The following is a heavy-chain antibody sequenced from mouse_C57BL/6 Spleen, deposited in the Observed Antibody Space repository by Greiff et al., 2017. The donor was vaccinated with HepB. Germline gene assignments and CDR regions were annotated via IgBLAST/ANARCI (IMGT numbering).Heavy chain of an antibody. CDR2: IYPRDGST. J-gene: IGHJ1*03. D-gene: IGHD1-1*01. V-gene: IGHV1-85*01. CDR1: GYTFTSYD. CDR3: ARSDGGSYWYFDV. Sequence: VQVVESGPELVKPGASVKLSCKASGYTFTSYDINWVKQRPGQGLEWIGWIYPRDGSTKYNEKFKGKATLTVDTSSSTAYMELHSLTSEDSAVYFCARSDGGSYWYFDVWGTGTTVTVSS.